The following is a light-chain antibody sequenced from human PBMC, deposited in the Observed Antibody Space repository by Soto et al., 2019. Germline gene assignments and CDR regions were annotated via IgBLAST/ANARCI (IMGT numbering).Light chain of an antibody. CDR2: DAS. Sequence: DIQMSQSPSTLSTSVGDRVTMTSRASQGITNRLAWYQLKPGKAPKLLIYDASNLETGVPSRFSGSGYGTEFTLTISSLQPEDFATYYCQQFNSHPRTFGEGTKVDI. V-gene: IGKV1-5*01. CDR1: QGITNR. CDR3: QQFNSHPRT. J-gene: IGKJ4*01.